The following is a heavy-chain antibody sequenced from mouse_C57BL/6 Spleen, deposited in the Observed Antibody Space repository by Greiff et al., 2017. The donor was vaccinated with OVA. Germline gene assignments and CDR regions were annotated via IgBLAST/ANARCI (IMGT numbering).Heavy chain of an antibody. V-gene: IGHV1-81*01. CDR3: ARKGDLLSYEDYAMDY. Sequence: QVQLKESGAELARPGASVKLSCKASGYTFTSYGISWVKQRTGQGLEWIGEIYPRSGHTYSNEKFKGKATLTADKYSSTAYMELRSLTSEDSAVYFCARKGDLLSYEDYAMDYWGQGTSVTVSS. D-gene: IGHD2-1*01. J-gene: IGHJ4*01. CDR2: IYPRSGHT. CDR1: GYTFTSYG.